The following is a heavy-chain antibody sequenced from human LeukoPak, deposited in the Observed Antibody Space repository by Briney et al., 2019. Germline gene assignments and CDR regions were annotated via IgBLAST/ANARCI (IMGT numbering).Heavy chain of an antibody. CDR2: IIPILGIA. CDR3: ARDENYYGSGT. Sequence: SVKVSCKASRGTFSSYAIGWVRQAPGQGLEWMGRIIPILGIANYAQKFQGRVTITADKSTSTAYMELSSLRSEDTAVYYCARDENYYGSGTWGQGTLVTVSS. D-gene: IGHD3-10*01. V-gene: IGHV1-69*04. CDR1: RGTFSSYA. J-gene: IGHJ4*02.